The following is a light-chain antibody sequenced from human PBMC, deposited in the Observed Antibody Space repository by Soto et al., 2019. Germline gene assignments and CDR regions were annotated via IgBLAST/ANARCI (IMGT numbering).Light chain of an antibody. CDR3: AAWDDSLNGYV. CDR1: SSNIGSNT. J-gene: IGLJ1*01. Sequence: QPVLTQPPSASGTPGQRVTIACSGSSSNIGSNTVNWYQQLPGTAPKLLIYSNNQRPSGVPDRFSGSKSGTSASLAISGLQSEDEPDYYCAAWDDSLNGYVFGTGTKLTVL. V-gene: IGLV1-44*01. CDR2: SNN.